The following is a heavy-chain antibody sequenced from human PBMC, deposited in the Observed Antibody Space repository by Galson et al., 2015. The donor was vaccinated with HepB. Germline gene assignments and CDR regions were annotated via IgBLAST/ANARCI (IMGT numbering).Heavy chain of an antibody. CDR2: MNPNSGNT. Sequence: SVKVSCKASGYTFTSYDINWVRRATGQGLEWMGWMNPNSGNTGYAQKFQGRVTMTRNTSISTAYMELSSLRSEDTAVYYCARGRGNPKTYYDFWSGYRRGNWFDPWGQGTLVTVSS. V-gene: IGHV1-8*01. CDR3: ARGRGNPKTYYDFWSGYRRGNWFDP. CDR1: GYTFTSYD. J-gene: IGHJ5*02. D-gene: IGHD3-3*01.